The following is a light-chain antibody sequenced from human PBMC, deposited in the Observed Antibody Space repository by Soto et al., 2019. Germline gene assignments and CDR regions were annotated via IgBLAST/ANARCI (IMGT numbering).Light chain of an antibody. Sequence: QSVLTQPPSASGTPGQRVTISCSGSSSNIESNFVYWYQQLPGAAPKFLIHSDNQRPSGVPDRFSGSKSGNMASLTISGLQAEDEADYYCTSYTDNKTGVFGGGTKVTVL. CDR2: SDN. CDR1: SSNIESNF. V-gene: IGLV1-44*01. CDR3: TSYTDNKTGV. J-gene: IGLJ3*02.